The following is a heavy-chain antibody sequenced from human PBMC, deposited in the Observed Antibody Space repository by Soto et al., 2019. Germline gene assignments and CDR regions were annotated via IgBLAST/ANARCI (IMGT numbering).Heavy chain of an antibody. Sequence: GESLKISCEGSGYTFTSYYISWARQLPGKGLEWMGRIDPSDSYTTYTPSFRGHVTISAYKSISTAYLQWTSLEASDSAIYYCARGDTSAVHKCLDLWGQGTPVTVSS. D-gene: IGHD2-2*02. CDR3: ARGDTSAVHKCLDL. CDR2: IDPSDSYT. CDR1: GYTFTSYY. J-gene: IGHJ6*02. V-gene: IGHV5-10-1*01.